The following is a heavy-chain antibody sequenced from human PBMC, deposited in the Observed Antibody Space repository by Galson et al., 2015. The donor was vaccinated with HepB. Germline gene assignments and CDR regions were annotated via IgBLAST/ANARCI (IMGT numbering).Heavy chain of an antibody. D-gene: IGHD4-11*01. V-gene: IGHV3-33*01. CDR2: IWYDGSNK. J-gene: IGHJ4*02. CDR1: GFTFSSYG. Sequence: SLRLSCAASGFTFSSYGMHWVRQAPGKGLEWVAVIWYDGSNKYYADSVKGRFTISRDNSKNTLYLQMNSLRAEDTAVYYCARDLGGNYVWATFDYWGQGTLVTVSS. CDR3: ARDLGGNYVWATFDY.